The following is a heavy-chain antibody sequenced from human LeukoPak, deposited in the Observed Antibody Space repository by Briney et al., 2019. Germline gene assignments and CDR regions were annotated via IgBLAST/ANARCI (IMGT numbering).Heavy chain of an antibody. CDR3: ARVYSSGFNGWFDP. CDR1: GYSFTGYY. D-gene: IGHD6-19*01. Sequence: ASVKVSCKASGYSFTGYYMHWVRQAPGQGLEWMGWVNPDTGGTSYVLKFQGRVTMTRDTSINTAYMELSSLRSDDTAIYYCARVYSSGFNGWFDPWGQGTLVTVSS. V-gene: IGHV1-2*02. CDR2: VNPDTGGT. J-gene: IGHJ5*02.